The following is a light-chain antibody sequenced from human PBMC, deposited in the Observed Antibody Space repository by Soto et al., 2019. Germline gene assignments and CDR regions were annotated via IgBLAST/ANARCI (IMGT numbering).Light chain of an antibody. Sequence: DIQMTQSPSSLSASVGDRVTITCRASQSISSYLNWYQQKPGKAPNLLIYAASSLQSGVPSRFSGGGCGTDVTLTISSRQPEDVATYYCQQSYSTPPVTVGQGTRLEIK. V-gene: IGKV1-39*01. J-gene: IGKJ5*01. CDR1: QSISSY. CDR2: AAS. CDR3: QQSYSTPPVT.